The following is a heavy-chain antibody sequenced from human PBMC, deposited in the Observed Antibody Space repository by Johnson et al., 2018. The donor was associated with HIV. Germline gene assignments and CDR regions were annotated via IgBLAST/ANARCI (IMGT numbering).Heavy chain of an antibody. J-gene: IGHJ3*02. CDR3: AKVSRYDAFDI. CDR1: GFTFSSYG. V-gene: IGHV3-30*18. Sequence: QVQLVESGGGVVQPGRSLRLSCAASGFTFSSYGMHWVRQAPGKGLEWVAVISYDGSNKYYADYVKGRFTISRDNSKNTLYLQMNSLRAEDTAVYYCAKVSRYDAFDIWGQGTMVTVSS. CDR2: ISYDGSNK. D-gene: IGHD3-16*02.